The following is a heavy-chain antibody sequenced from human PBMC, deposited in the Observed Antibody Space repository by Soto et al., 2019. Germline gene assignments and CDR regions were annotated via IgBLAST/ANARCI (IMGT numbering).Heavy chain of an antibody. Sequence: PGGSLRLSCAASGVTFKTSEVHWVRQAPGKGLEWLSFIRASDNSIYYADSVEGRFTISGDNAKTSVSLQMNRLTVEDTAIYYCASSGWGASGTPYLDFWGQGTLVTVSS. CDR2: IRASDNSI. D-gene: IGHD1-1*01. J-gene: IGHJ4*02. CDR3: ASSGWGASGTPYLDF. V-gene: IGHV3-48*03. CDR1: GVTFKTSE.